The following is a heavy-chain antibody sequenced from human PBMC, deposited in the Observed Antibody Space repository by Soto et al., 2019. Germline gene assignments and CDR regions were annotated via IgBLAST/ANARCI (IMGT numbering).Heavy chain of an antibody. CDR3: ARSTDYGDNDATINYYMDV. CDR1: GGSFSGYY. D-gene: IGHD4-17*01. CDR2: IDHSGST. V-gene: IGHV4-34*01. Sequence: QVQLQQWGAGLLKPSETLSLTCAVYGGSFSGYYWSWIRQPPGKGLEWIGEIDHSGSTNYNPSLKSRVTISVDTSKNQFSLMLSSVTAADTAVYYCARSTDYGDNDATINYYMDVWGKGTTVTVSS. J-gene: IGHJ6*03.